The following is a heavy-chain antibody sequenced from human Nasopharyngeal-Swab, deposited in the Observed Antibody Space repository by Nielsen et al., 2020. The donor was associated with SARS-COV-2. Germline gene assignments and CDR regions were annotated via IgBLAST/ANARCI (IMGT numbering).Heavy chain of an antibody. J-gene: IGHJ6*02. CDR3: ARVGIAVAGHGGLYYYYGMDV. CDR2: ISAYNGNT. V-gene: IGHV1-18*04. CDR1: GYTFTSYG. D-gene: IGHD6-19*01. Sequence: ASVKVPCKASGYTFTSYGISWVRQAPGQGLEWMGWISAYNGNTNYAQKLQGRVTMTTDTSTSTAYMELRSLRSDDTAVYYCARVGIAVAGHGGLYYYYGMDVWGQGTTVTVSS.